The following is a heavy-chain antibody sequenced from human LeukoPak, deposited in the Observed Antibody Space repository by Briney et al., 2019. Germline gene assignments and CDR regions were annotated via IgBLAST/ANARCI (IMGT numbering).Heavy chain of an antibody. Sequence: GGSLRLSCAASGFTFSNYRMIWVRQAPGKGLEWVANIKQDGSEKYYVDSVKGRFTISRDNAKNSLYLQMNSLRAEDTAVYYCVRAHLPLTTVTTHFGYWGQGTLVTVSS. V-gene: IGHV3-7*01. CDR1: GFTFSNYR. D-gene: IGHD4-17*01. CDR2: IKQDGSEK. J-gene: IGHJ4*02. CDR3: VRAHLPLTTVTTHFGY.